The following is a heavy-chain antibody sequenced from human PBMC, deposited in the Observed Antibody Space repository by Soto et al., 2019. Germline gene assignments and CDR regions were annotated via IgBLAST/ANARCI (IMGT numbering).Heavy chain of an antibody. V-gene: IGHV4-59*08. CDR2: YSGTT. D-gene: IGHD3-16*01. J-gene: IGHJ4*02. CDR1: GASISRDH. CDR3: ATYFPGGGGRGY. Sequence: QVQLQESGPGLVKPSETLTLTCTVSGASISRDHWNWIRQPPGKGLEWIGEYSGTTNYNPSLRSRVTIAVDTANNQISLKLNSVPAADTAVYFCATYFPGGGGRGYWGQGTLVTVSS.